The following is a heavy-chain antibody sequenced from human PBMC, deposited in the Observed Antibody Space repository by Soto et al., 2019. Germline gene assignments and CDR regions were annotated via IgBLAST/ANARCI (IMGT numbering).Heavy chain of an antibody. Sequence: QVQLVESGGGVVQPGRSLRLSCAASGFTFSSYGMHWVRQAPGKGLEWVAVISYDGSNKYYADSVKGRFTISRDNSKNTLYLQMTSLRAEDTAVYYCAKELPYDSSGYSFQDAFDIWGQGPMVTVSS. CDR1: GFTFSSYG. D-gene: IGHD3-22*01. CDR2: ISYDGSNK. J-gene: IGHJ3*02. CDR3: AKELPYDSSGYSFQDAFDI. V-gene: IGHV3-30*18.